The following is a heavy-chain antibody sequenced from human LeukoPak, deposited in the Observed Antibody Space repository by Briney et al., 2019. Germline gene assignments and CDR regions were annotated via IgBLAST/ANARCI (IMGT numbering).Heavy chain of an antibody. J-gene: IGHJ4*02. CDR3: AKEPDSSGWYEAFDY. CDR2: ISGSGGST. CDR1: GFTFSSYA. V-gene: IGHV3-23*01. Sequence: GGSLRLSCAASGFTFSSYAMSWVRQAPGKGLEWISAISGSGGSTYYADSVKGRFTISRDNSKNTLYLQMNSLRAEDTAVYYCAKEPDSSGWYEAFDYWGQGTLVTVSS. D-gene: IGHD6-19*01.